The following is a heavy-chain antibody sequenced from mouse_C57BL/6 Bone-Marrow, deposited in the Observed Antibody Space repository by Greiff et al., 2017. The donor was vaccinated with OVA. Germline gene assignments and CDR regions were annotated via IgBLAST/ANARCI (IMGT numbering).Heavy chain of an antibody. CDR3: ASSMADFDY. D-gene: IGHD1-1*02. CDR1: GYTFTSYW. V-gene: IGHV1-7*01. J-gene: IGHJ2*01. CDR2: INPSSGYT. Sequence: VQLQQSGAELAKPGASVKLSCKASGYTFTSYWMHWVKQRPGQGLEWIGYINPSSGYTKYNQKFKDKATLPADKASSTAYMQRSSLTDEDSAVYYCASSMADFDYWGKGTTLTVSS.